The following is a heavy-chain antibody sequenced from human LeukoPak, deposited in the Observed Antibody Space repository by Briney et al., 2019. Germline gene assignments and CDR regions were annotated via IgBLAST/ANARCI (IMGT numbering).Heavy chain of an antibody. CDR1: GFTFSSYG. J-gene: IGHJ4*02. D-gene: IGHD2-21*01. Sequence: PGRSLRLSCAASGFTFSSYGMHWVRQAPGKGLEWVAVIWYGGSNKYYADSVKGRFTISRDNSKNTLYLQMNSLRVEDTAVYYCARDLYSLYWGQGTLVTVSS. V-gene: IGHV3-33*08. CDR2: IWYGGSNK. CDR3: ARDLYSLY.